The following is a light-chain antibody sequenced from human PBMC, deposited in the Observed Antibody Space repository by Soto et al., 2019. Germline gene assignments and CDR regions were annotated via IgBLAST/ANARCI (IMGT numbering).Light chain of an antibody. J-gene: IGLJ3*02. V-gene: IGLV1-40*01. CDR1: SSNIGAGCD. CDR2: GNS. Sequence: QPVLTQPPSVSGAPGQRVTISCTGSSSNIGAGCDVHWYQQLPGTAPKLLIYGNSNRPSGVPDRFSGSKSGTSASLAITGLRAEDEADYYCQSYDSSLSGWVFGGGTKVTVL. CDR3: QSYDSSLSGWV.